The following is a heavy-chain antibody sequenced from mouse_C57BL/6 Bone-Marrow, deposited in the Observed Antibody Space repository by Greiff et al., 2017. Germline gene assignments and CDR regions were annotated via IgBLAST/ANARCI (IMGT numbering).Heavy chain of an antibody. CDR2: INPSSGYT. CDR1: GYTFTSYT. D-gene: IGHD1-1*01. CDR3: ARTLFYYGSSSRFAY. J-gene: IGHJ3*01. Sequence: VQLQQSGAELARPGASVKMSCKASGYTFTSYTMHWVKQRPGQGLEWIGYINPSSGYTKYNQKFKDKATLTADKSSSTAYMQLSSLTSEDSAVYYCARTLFYYGSSSRFAYWGQGTLVTVSA. V-gene: IGHV1-4*01.